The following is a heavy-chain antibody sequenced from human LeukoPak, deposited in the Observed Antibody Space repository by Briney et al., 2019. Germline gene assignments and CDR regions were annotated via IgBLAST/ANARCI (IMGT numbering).Heavy chain of an antibody. J-gene: IGHJ4*02. V-gene: IGHV1-2*02. CDR3: ARVRSLDY. CDR1: GYTFTGYY. Sequence: WASVKVSCKASGYTFTGYYIHWVRQAPGQGLEWMGWTNSNSGATNYAQKFQGRVAMTRDTSITTAYMELSSLRSDDTAVYYCARVRSLDYWGQGTLVTVSS. CDR2: TNSNSGAT.